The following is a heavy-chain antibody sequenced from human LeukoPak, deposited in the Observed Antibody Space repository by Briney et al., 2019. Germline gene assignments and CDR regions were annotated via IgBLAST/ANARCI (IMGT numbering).Heavy chain of an antibody. CDR2: IYYSGST. CDR3: ARRCRSSGCLVKS. J-gene: IGHJ4*02. CDR1: GGSTSSSSYY. Sequence: PSETLSLTCTVSGGSTSSSSYYWGWIRQPPGKGLEWIGSIYYSGSTYYNPSLKSRVTISVDTSKNQFSLKLSSVTAADTAVYYCARRCRSSGCLVKSWGQGTLVTVSS. D-gene: IGHD6-19*01. V-gene: IGHV4-39*01.